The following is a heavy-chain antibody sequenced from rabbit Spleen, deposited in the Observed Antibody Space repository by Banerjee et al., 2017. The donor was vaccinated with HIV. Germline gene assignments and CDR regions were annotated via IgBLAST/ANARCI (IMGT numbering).Heavy chain of an antibody. CDR1: GIDFSNYYY. V-gene: IGHV1S45*01. CDR2: TVGGRSTFT. CDR3: ARDTATSFSTYGMDL. Sequence: QEQLEESGGGLVKPGGTLTLTCKASGIDFSNYYYMYWVRQAPGKGLEWIACTVGGRSTFTYYASWAKGRFTISKASSTTVTLQMTSLTAADTATYFCARDTATSFSTYGMDLWGQGTLVTVS. D-gene: IGHD1-1*01. J-gene: IGHJ6*01.